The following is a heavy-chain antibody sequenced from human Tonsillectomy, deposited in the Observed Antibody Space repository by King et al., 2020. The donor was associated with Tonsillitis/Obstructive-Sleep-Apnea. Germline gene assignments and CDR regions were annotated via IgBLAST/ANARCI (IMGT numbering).Heavy chain of an antibody. J-gene: IGHJ4*02. D-gene: IGHD3-16*01. CDR2: INPNSGGT. CDR1: GYTFTAYY. Sequence: QLVQSGAEVKKPGASVKVSCKASGYTFTAYYMHWVRQAPGQGLEWMGRINPNSGGTNYPQKFQGRVTMTGDTSISTAYMELSRLTSDDTAVYYCARSRLQLGESYSPLKFWGQGTLVTVSS. V-gene: IGHV1-2*06. CDR3: ARSRLQLGESYSPLKF.